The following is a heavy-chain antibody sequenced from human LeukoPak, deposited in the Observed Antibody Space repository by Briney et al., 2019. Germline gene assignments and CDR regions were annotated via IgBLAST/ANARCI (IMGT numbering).Heavy chain of an antibody. D-gene: IGHD6-13*01. J-gene: IGHJ3*02. CDR2: IGSSSATI. V-gene: IGHV3-48*01. Sequence: GGSLRLSCAASGFISSTYSMNWVRQAPGKGLEWVSYIGSSSATIYYADSVKGRFTISRDNAKNSMYLQMNSLRAEDTAVYYCARDGGSSWYGAFDIWGQGTMVTVPS. CDR1: GFISSTYS. CDR3: ARDGGSSWYGAFDI.